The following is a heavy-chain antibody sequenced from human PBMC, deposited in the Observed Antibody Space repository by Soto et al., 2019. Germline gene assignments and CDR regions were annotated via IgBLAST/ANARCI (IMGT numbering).Heavy chain of an antibody. V-gene: IGHV4-59*01. Sequence: SETLSLTCTVSGGSISSYYWSWIRQPPGKGLEWIGYIYYSGSTNYNPSLKSRVTISVDTSKNQFSLKLSSVTAADTAVYYCARAGITMVRGKGAFDIWGQGTMVT. CDR2: IYYSGST. D-gene: IGHD3-10*01. CDR3: ARAGITMVRGKGAFDI. CDR1: GGSISSYY. J-gene: IGHJ3*02.